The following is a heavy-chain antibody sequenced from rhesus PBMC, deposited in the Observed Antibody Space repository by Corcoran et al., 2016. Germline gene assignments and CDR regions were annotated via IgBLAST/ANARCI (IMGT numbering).Heavy chain of an antibody. J-gene: IGHJ4*01. CDR3: ARPAYGSGYYMDYFDY. V-gene: IGHV4-165*01. D-gene: IGHD3-28*01. CDR2: ISGSGGSP. CDR1: GGSFSGYY. Sequence: QVQLQESGPGLVKPSETLSLTCAVSGGSFSGYYWGWIRQPPGKGLAWIGYISGSGGSPAYNPSLKSRVTISTDTSKIQFSLKLSSVTAADTAVYYCARPAYGSGYYMDYFDYWGQGVLVTVSS.